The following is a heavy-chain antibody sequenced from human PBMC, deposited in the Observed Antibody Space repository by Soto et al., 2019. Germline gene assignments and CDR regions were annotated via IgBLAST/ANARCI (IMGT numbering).Heavy chain of an antibody. CDR2: INWNGGST. CDR3: ARSYFTIFGVDKYYFDY. J-gene: IGHJ4*02. CDR1: GFTFDDYG. Sequence: EVQLVESGGGVVRPGGSLRLSCAASGFTFDDYGMSWVRQAPGKGLEWVSGINWNGGSTGYADSVKGRSTISRDNAKNSLYLQMNSLRAEDTALYYCARSYFTIFGVDKYYFDYWGQGTLVTVSS. D-gene: IGHD3-3*01. V-gene: IGHV3-20*04.